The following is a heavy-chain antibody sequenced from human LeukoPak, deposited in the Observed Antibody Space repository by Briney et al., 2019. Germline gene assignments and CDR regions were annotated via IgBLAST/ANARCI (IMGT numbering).Heavy chain of an antibody. Sequence: GGSLRLSCAASGFTFSSYSMNWVRQAPGKGLEWVSYISGSSSTIYYADSVKGRFTISRDNAKNSLYLQMNSLRDEDTAVYYCAREVADGSGWYLDYYYGMDVWGQGTTVTVSS. CDR1: GFTFSSYS. CDR3: AREVADGSGWYLDYYYGMDV. J-gene: IGHJ6*02. V-gene: IGHV3-48*02. CDR2: ISGSSSTI. D-gene: IGHD6-19*01.